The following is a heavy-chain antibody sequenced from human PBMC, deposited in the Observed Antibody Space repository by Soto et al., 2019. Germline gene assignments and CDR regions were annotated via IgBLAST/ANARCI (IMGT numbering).Heavy chain of an antibody. CDR1: GFNVSISY. CDR2: IYRDGST. V-gene: IGHV3-53*01. CDR3: ARGKGIGWYESSDY. D-gene: IGHD6-19*01. J-gene: IGHJ4*02. Sequence: PGGSLSLSCAASGFNVSISYMSWVRQAPGKGLEWVSTIYRDGSTYYADSVEGRFTISRDNSKNTLYLQMNSLRAEDTATYYCARGKGIGWYESSDYWGQGTLVTVSS.